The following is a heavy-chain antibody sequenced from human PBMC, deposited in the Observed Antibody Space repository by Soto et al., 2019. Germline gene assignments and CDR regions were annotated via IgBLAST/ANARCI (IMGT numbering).Heavy chain of an antibody. CDR1: GGSISSGGYY. CDR2: IYYSGST. CDR3: ARVRYSSLGRWFDT. J-gene: IGHJ5*02. V-gene: IGHV4-31*03. Sequence: SETLSLTCTVSGGSISSGGYYWSWIRQHPGKGLEWIGYIYYSGSTYYNPSLKSRVTISVDTSKNQFSLKLSSVTAADTAVYYCARVRYSSLGRWFDTWGQGTLVTVSS. D-gene: IGHD6-13*01.